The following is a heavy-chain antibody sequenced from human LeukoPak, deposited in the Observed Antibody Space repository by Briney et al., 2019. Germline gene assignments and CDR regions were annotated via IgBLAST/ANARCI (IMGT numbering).Heavy chain of an antibody. D-gene: IGHD2-2*01. J-gene: IGHJ4*02. Sequence: GASVKVSCKASGYTFTSYGISWVRQASGQGLEWMGWISAYNGNTNYAQKLQGRVTMTTDTSTSTAYMELRSLRSDDTAVYYCARRHCSSTSCYPLDYWGQGTLVTVSS. CDR1: GYTFTSYG. CDR2: ISAYNGNT. CDR3: ARRHCSSTSCYPLDY. V-gene: IGHV1-18*04.